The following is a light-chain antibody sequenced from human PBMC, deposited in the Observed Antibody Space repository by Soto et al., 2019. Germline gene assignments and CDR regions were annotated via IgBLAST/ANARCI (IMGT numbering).Light chain of an antibody. CDR2: LNSDGSH. Sequence: QPVLTQSPSASASLGASVKLTCTLSSGHSSYAIAWHQQQPEKGPRYLMKLNSDGSHSKGDGIPDRFSGSSSGAERYLTISSLQSEDEADYYCHTWGTGIPVVFGGGTKLTVL. V-gene: IGLV4-69*01. CDR3: HTWGTGIPVV. CDR1: SGHSSYA. J-gene: IGLJ2*01.